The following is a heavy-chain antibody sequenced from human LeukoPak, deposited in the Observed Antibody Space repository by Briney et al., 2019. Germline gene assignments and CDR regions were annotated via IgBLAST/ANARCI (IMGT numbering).Heavy chain of an antibody. V-gene: IGHV4-34*01. J-gene: IGHJ6*03. CDR2: INHSGST. CDR3: ARVKVVPRRSYYMDV. Sequence: SETLSLTCAVYGGSFSGYYWSWVRQPPGKGLEWTGEINHSGSTNYNPSLKSRVTISVDTSKNQFSLKLSSVTAADTAVYYCARVKVVPRRSYYMDVWGKGTTVTVSS. D-gene: IGHD3-22*01. CDR1: GGSFSGYY.